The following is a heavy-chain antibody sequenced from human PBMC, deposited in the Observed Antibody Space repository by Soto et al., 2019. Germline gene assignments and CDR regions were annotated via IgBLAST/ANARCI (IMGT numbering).Heavy chain of an antibody. CDR2: IFHDGTA. D-gene: IGHD3-10*01. V-gene: IGHV4-4*02. CDR3: ARLVYDTRLNYMYFDF. Sequence: SETLSLTCAVSGVSISSGNWWTWVRQTPQRGLEYIGEIFHDGTANYYPSFERRVAISVDTSKNQFSLKLTSVTAADTAIYFCARLVYDTRLNYMYFDFWGQGARGTV. J-gene: IGHJ4*02. CDR1: GVSISSGNW.